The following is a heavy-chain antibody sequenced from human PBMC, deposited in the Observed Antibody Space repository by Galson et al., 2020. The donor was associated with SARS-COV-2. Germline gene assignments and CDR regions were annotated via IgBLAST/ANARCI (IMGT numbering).Heavy chain of an antibody. D-gene: IGHD3-22*01. CDR2: IGTAGDT. J-gene: IGHJ5*02. Sequence: GGSLRLSCAASGFTFSSYDMHWVRQATGKGLEWVSAIGTAGDTYYPGSVKGRFTISRENAKNSLYLQMNSLRAGDTAVYYCARGYYDSSGYYNWFDPWGQVTLVTVSS. V-gene: IGHV3-13*01. CDR1: GFTFSSYD. CDR3: ARGYYDSSGYYNWFDP.